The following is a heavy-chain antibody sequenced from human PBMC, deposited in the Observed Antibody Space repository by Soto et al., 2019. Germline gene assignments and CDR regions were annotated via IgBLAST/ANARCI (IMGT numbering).Heavy chain of an antibody. Sequence: QVQLLQSGAEVKKPGASVKVSCKASGYTFTSYGISWVRQAPGQGLERRGWISAYNGKTNYAQKFQDKVTMTADTSTCTADMELRGLRSDDTAVYYYARDVFWGDFEQSNCLDPGGQGTLVTVSS. CDR3: ARDVFWGDFEQSNCLDP. CDR2: ISAYNGKT. CDR1: GYTFTSYG. J-gene: IGHJ5*02. V-gene: IGHV1-18*01. D-gene: IGHD2-21*02.